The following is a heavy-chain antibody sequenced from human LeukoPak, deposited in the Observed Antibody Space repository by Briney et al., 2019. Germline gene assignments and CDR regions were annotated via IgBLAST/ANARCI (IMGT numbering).Heavy chain of an antibody. J-gene: IGHJ4*02. CDR3: ARVADGKGYPFDY. CDR2: IYYSGST. Sequence: KSSETLSLTCTVSGGSISTSDYSWGWIRQPPGKGLECIRTIYYSGSTYYKSSIKSRVTISVDTSKNKFSLKLSSVTAADTAVYYCARVADGKGYPFDYWGQGTLVTVSS. CDR1: GGSISTSDYS. V-gene: IGHV4-39*07. D-gene: IGHD5-24*01.